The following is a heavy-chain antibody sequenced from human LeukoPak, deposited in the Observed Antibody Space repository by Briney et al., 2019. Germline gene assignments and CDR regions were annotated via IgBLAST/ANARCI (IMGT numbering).Heavy chain of an antibody. CDR1: GFTFSSYA. CDR2: ISGSGGST. Sequence: GGSLRLSCAASGFTFSSYAMSWVRQAPGKGLEWVSAISGSGGSTYYADSVKGRFTISRDNSKNTLYLQMNSLRAEDTAVYYCAKSGYCSGGSCSQDYIQMDYYYGMDVWSQGTTVTVSS. V-gene: IGHV3-23*01. CDR3: AKSGYCSGGSCSQDYIQMDYYYGMDV. D-gene: IGHD2-15*01. J-gene: IGHJ6*02.